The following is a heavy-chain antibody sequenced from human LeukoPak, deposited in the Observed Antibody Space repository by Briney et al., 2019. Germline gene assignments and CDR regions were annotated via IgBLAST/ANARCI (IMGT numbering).Heavy chain of an antibody. Sequence: SETLSLTCAVSNYSISSDFYWGWIRQPPGQGLEWIGTIYHKGSTFYNPSLKSRVTISVDTSKNQFSLKLSSVTAADTAVYYCARDLAYRSSLRGTFDIWGQGTKVTVSS. CDR1: NYSISSDFY. CDR2: IYHKGST. D-gene: IGHD6-19*01. CDR3: ARDLAYRSSLRGTFDI. J-gene: IGHJ3*02. V-gene: IGHV4-38-2*02.